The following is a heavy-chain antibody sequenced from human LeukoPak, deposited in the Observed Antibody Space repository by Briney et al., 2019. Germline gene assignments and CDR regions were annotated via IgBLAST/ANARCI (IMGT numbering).Heavy chain of an antibody. V-gene: IGHV3-23*01. CDR1: GFTFSLYA. D-gene: IGHD3-10*01. Sequence: RGSLRLSSALSGFTFSLYAMTWVSQAPRKGMEWVSEIAVSGNSTYYADSVKGRFTISRDNSKNTLYLQMYSLRAEDTAVYYCARELFDFDYWGQGTLVTVSS. CDR2: IAVSGNST. CDR3: ARELFDFDY. J-gene: IGHJ4*02.